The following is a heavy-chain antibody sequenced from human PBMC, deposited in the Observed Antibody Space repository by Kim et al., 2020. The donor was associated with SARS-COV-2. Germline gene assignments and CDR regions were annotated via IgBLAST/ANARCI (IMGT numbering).Heavy chain of an antibody. CDR3: AKHLPNSMTFDY. J-gene: IGHJ4*02. CDR2: VSDTGRST. CDR1: GITVSNEA. D-gene: IGHD3-22*01. Sequence: GGSLRLSCAASGITVSNEAMAWVRQAPGKGLEWVSTVSDTGRSTYHADSVRGRFATSKDSSKNTLYLQMNSLRAEDTAVYYCAKHLPNSMTFDYWGQGAL. V-gene: IGHV3-23*01.